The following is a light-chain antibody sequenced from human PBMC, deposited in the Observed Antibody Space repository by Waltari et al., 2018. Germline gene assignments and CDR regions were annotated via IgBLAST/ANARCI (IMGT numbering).Light chain of an antibody. Sequence: DIQMTQSPSTLSASVGARVTLTCRASQSISSWLAWYQQTPGKAPNLLIYKASILQSGVPSRFSGSGSGTEFTLTISSLQPDDFATYYCQHYNSFSLSFGGGTKVEIK. CDR2: KAS. CDR1: QSISSW. V-gene: IGKV1-5*03. CDR3: QHYNSFSLS. J-gene: IGKJ4*01.